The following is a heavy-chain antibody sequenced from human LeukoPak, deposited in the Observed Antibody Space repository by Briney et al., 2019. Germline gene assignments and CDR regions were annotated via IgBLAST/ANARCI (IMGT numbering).Heavy chain of an antibody. J-gene: IGHJ4*02. CDR1: GYIFTSYY. V-gene: IGHV1-46*03. CDR2: VYPSAGTS. D-gene: IGHD3-16*01. CDR3: VREYHGGYFDF. Sequence: GASVKVSCKASGYIFTSYYMHWARQAPGQGLEWLGVVYPSAGTSDPAQRFRARITLSDDTSTSTAYMELRSMKSEDTALYFCVREYHGGYFDFWGQGTLVTVCS.